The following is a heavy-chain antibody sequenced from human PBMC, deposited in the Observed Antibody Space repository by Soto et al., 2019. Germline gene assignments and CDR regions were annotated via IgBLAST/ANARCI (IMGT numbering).Heavy chain of an antibody. CDR2: ISGSGGST. Sequence: PAGSLRLSSPASGFTFTSYATSWVRQAPGKGLEWVSAISGSGGSTYYAVSVKGRFTISRDNSKNTLYLQMNSLRAEDTAVYYCAKDVYSRGWYPLWGQGTLVTVSS. CDR3: AKDVYSRGWYPL. V-gene: IGHV3-23*01. J-gene: IGHJ4*02. CDR1: GFTFTSYA. D-gene: IGHD6-19*01.